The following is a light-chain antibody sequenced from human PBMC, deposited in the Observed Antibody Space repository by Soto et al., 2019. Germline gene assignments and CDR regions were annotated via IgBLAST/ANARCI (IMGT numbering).Light chain of an antibody. CDR1: QAIGSL. Sequence: AIRMTQSPSSFSASTGDRVTITCRASQAIGSLLAWYQQKPGKAPKLLIYAASTLQSVVPSRFSGGGSGTDFTLTIRTLQSDDFPTYYCHQYYSYPLTFGPGTKVDMK. J-gene: IGKJ3*01. V-gene: IGKV1-8*01. CDR3: HQYYSYPLT. CDR2: AAS.